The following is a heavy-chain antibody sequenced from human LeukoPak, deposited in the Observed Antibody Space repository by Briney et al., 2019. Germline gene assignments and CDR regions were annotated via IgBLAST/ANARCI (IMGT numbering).Heavy chain of an antibody. Sequence: ASVKVSCKASGYTFTSYYMHWVRQAPGQGLEWMGWMNPNSGNTGYAQKFQGRVTITRNTSISTAYMELSSLRSEDTAVYYCARGPHEGYYYYMDVWGKGTTVTVSS. J-gene: IGHJ6*03. CDR2: MNPNSGNT. V-gene: IGHV1-8*03. CDR1: GYTFTSYY. CDR3: ARGPHEGYYYYMDV.